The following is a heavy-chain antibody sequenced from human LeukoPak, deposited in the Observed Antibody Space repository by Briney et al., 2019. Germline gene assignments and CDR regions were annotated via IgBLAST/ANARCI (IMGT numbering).Heavy chain of an antibody. Sequence: SETLSLTCAVYGGSFSGYYWSWIRQPPGKGLEWIGEINHSGSTNYNPSLKSRVTISVDTSKNQFSLKLSSVTAADTAVYYCARGYCSGTSCQGRGFDPWGQGTLVTVSS. CDR3: ARGYCSGTSCQGRGFDP. J-gene: IGHJ5*02. V-gene: IGHV4-34*01. D-gene: IGHD2-2*01. CDR1: GGSFSGYY. CDR2: INHSGST.